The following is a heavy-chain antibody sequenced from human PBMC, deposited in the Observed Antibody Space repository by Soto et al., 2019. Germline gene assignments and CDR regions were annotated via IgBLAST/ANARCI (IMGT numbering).Heavy chain of an antibody. Sequence: ASVKVSCKASGCTFTGYDMHWVRQAPGQGLEWMGWINPNSGGTNYAQKFQGRVTMTRDTSISTAYMELSRLRSDDTAVYYCARKLELRGSYYYYYDMDVWGQGTTVTVSS. J-gene: IGHJ6*02. V-gene: IGHV1-2*02. CDR3: ARKLELRGSYYYYYDMDV. CDR2: INPNSGGT. D-gene: IGHD1-7*01. CDR1: GCTFTGYD.